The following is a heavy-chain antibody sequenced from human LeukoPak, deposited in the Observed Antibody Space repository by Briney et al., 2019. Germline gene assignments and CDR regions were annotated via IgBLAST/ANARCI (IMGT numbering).Heavy chain of an antibody. Sequence: PVKPYCKASGHTFTRYDINWGREATGHGLEWMGGVKPKSGNTGYAQKFQGRVTMTRNTSISPADMVMSSLRSEDTCVCYCAGPLSGLVAAGSGGSFDYWGQGTLVTVSS. D-gene: IGHD6-13*01. CDR2: VKPKSGNT. J-gene: IGHJ4*02. CDR3: AGPLSGLVAAGSGGSFDY. CDR1: GHTFTRYD. V-gene: IGHV1-8*01.